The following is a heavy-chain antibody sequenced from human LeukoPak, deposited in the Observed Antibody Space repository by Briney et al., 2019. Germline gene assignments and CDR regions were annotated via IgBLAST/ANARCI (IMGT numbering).Heavy chain of an antibody. CDR3: ARDRGLGQWLDY. V-gene: IGHV3-23*01. J-gene: IGHJ4*02. Sequence: GGSLRLSCAVAGFNFSAYAMRGVRQPPGGGVEVVSSLDASAAPTYSAASVGGRSITCRDNYKNSLYLKINSLRAEDTAIYYGARDRGLGQWLDYWGQGTLVTVSS. D-gene: IGHD6-19*01. CDR1: GFNFSAYA. CDR2: LDASAAPT.